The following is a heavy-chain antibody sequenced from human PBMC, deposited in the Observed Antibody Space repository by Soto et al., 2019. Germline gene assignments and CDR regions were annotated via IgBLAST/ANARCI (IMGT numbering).Heavy chain of an antibody. Sequence: QVQLVQSGAEVKKPGASVKVSCRASGYTFTHYYIHWVRQAPGQGLEWMGIINPNGGSTTYAQKFRAGFTMTRDTSTSTVYMELSSLRSEDSAVYYCATSVNSAMAFDYWGQGTLVTVSS. CDR1: GYTFTHYY. CDR2: INPNGGST. J-gene: IGHJ4*02. V-gene: IGHV1-46*01. CDR3: ATSVNSAMAFDY. D-gene: IGHD5-18*01.